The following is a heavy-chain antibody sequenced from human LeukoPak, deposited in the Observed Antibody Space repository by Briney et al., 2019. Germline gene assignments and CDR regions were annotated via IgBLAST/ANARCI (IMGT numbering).Heavy chain of an antibody. CDR2: INSDGSST. V-gene: IGHV3-74*01. J-gene: IGHJ4*02. CDR1: GFSFNTYW. D-gene: IGHD2-2*01. CDR3: AWGYAYFDY. Sequence: GGSLRLSCAASGFSFNTYWMHWVRQAPGKGLVWVSRINSDGSSTTYADSVKGRFTISRDNAKNALYLQMNSLRAEDTAVYYCAWGYAYFDYWGQGTLVTVSS.